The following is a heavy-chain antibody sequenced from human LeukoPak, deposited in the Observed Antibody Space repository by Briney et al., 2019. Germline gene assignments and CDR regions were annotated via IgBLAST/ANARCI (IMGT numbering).Heavy chain of an antibody. J-gene: IGHJ4*02. CDR3: AKDPRTVGIQLWST. V-gene: IGHV3-23*01. CDR1: GFTFGDYA. CDR2: IGGGGGGA. Sequence: GGSLRLSCTASGFTFGDYAMSWVRQAPGKGLEWVSGIGGGGGGAFYADSVKGRFTISRDNSKNTLYLQMNSLRAEDTAVYYCAKDPRTVGIQLWSTWGQGALVTVSS. D-gene: IGHD5-18*01.